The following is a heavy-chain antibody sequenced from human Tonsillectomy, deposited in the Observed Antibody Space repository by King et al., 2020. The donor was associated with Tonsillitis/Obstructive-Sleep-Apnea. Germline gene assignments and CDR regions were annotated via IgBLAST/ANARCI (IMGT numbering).Heavy chain of an antibody. J-gene: IGHJ4*02. CDR1: GGSISSSSYY. CDR2: IFYSGST. D-gene: IGHD5-12*01. Sequence: LQLQESGPGLVKPSETLSLTCAVSGGSISSSSYYWGWFRQPPGKGLEWIGNIFYSGSTFYIPSLKSRVTISVDTSNNQFSLKLSSVTAADTAVYYCARVPATTGGYYFDYWGQGTLVTVSS. CDR3: ARVPATTGGYYFDY. V-gene: IGHV4-39*01.